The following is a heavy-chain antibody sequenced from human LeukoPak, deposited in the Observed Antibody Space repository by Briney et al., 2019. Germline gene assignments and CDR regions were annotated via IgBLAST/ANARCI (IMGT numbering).Heavy chain of an antibody. CDR1: GFTFSSYA. V-gene: IGHV3-23*03. J-gene: IGHJ4*02. CDR3: AKDSGVGESSDWYY. CDR2: IYSGGST. D-gene: IGHD6-19*01. Sequence: GGSLRLSCAASGFTFSSYAMTWVRQAPGKGLEWVSVIYSGGSTYYADSVKGRFTISRDNSKNTLYLQMNSLRAEDTAVYYCAKDSGVGESSDWYYWGQGTLVTVSS.